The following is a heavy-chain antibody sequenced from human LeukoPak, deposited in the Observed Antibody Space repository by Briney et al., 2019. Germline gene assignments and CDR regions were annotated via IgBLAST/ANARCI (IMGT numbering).Heavy chain of an antibody. D-gene: IGHD5-24*01. Sequence: SGGSLRLSCAASGFTFSNYWMAWVRQAPGKGPEWVANINLDGSQKYYVDSVKGRFTISRDNAENSLYLQMNSLRAEDTAIYYCTRVGYIDEGIDYWGQGTLVTVSS. CDR3: TRVGYIDEGIDY. CDR1: GFTFSNYW. V-gene: IGHV3-7*04. CDR2: INLDGSQK. J-gene: IGHJ4*02.